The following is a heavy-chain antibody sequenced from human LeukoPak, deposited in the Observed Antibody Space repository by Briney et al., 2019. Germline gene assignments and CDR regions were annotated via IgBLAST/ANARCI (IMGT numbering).Heavy chain of an antibody. Sequence: GESLKISCKGSGYTFTNYWVGWVRQTPGKGLEWMGTIYPNNSDSRYNPSFRGQVTISVDRSITTAYLLWKSLKASDTAIYYCALSNEAFDSAGYFDYWGQGTLVTVSS. CDR2: IYPNNSDS. J-gene: IGHJ4*02. D-gene: IGHD3-22*01. CDR3: ALSNEAFDSAGYFDY. V-gene: IGHV5-51*01. CDR1: GYTFTNYW.